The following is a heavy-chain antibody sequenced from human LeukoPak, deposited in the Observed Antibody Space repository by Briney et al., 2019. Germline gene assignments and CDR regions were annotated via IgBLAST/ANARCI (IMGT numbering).Heavy chain of an antibody. CDR2: IYYSGST. D-gene: IGHD1-26*01. CDR3: ARRVWETHY. Sequence: WVRQPPGKGLEWIGSIYYSGSTYYNPSLKSRVTISVDTSKNQFSLKLSSVTAADTAVYYCARRVWETHYWGQGTLVTVSS. V-gene: IGHV4-39*01. J-gene: IGHJ4*02.